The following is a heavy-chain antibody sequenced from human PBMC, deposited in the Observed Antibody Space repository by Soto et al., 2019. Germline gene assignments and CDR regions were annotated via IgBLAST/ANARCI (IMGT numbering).Heavy chain of an antibody. D-gene: IGHD6-19*01. Sequence: GGSLRLSCAASGFTFSSYAMSWVRQAPGKGLEWVSAISGSGGSTYYADSGKGRFTISRDNSKNTLYLQMNSLRAEDTAVYYCAKDHSPGIAVAGTRGWGFDYWGQGTLVTVSS. CDR2: ISGSGGST. CDR1: GFTFSSYA. CDR3: AKDHSPGIAVAGTRGWGFDY. J-gene: IGHJ4*02. V-gene: IGHV3-23*01.